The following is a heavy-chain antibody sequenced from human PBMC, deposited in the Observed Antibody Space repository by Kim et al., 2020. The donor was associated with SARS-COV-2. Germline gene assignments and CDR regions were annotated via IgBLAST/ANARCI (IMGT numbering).Heavy chain of an antibody. CDR3: AKDRSTGTTVLGTTPDY. Sequence: GGSLRLSCAASGFTFSSYGMHWVRQAPGKGLEWVAVISYDGSNKYYADSVKGRFTISRDNSKNTLYLQMNSLRAEDTAVYYCAKDRSTGTTVLGTTPDYWGQGTLVTVSS. CDR1: GFTFSSYG. J-gene: IGHJ4*02. CDR2: ISYDGSNK. D-gene: IGHD1-7*01. V-gene: IGHV3-30*18.